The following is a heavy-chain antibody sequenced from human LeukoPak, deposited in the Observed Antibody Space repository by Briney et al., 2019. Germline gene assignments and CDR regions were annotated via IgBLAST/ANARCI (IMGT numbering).Heavy chain of an antibody. Sequence: GGSLRLSCVASGFTFSSFGMHWARQAPGKGLEWVAVITYDGSKKYYADSVKSRFTISRDNSKNTLYLQMNSLRAEDTAVYYCAKDYGGSCDYWGQGTLVTVSS. V-gene: IGHV3-30-3*01. CDR3: AKDYGGSCDY. CDR2: ITYDGSKK. J-gene: IGHJ4*02. CDR1: GFTFSSFG. D-gene: IGHD2-15*01.